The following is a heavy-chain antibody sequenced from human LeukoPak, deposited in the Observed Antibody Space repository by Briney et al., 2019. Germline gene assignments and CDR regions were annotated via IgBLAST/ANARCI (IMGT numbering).Heavy chain of an antibody. CDR2: IYLGDSDT. V-gene: IGHV5-51*01. Sequence: GESLKISCKGSGYSFTSYWIGWVRQMPGKGLEWMGIIYLGDSDTRYSPSFQGQVTISADKSISTAYLQWSSLKASDTAMYYCARYCSGGSCYRRALDYWGQGTLVTVSS. CDR1: GYSFTSYW. CDR3: ARYCSGGSCYRRALDY. J-gene: IGHJ4*02. D-gene: IGHD2-15*01.